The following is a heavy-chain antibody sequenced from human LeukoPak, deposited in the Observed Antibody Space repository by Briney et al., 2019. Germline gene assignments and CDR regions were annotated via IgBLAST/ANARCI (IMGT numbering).Heavy chain of an antibody. D-gene: IGHD5-18*01. Sequence: GGSLRLSCADSGFTLSSYWMTWVRQAPGKGLEWVANVNQDASQKYYVDSVKGRFTISRDNAKNSLFLQMNSLRAEDTAVYYRARDPHTALDRWGQGTLVTVSS. J-gene: IGHJ5*02. CDR3: ARDPHTALDR. CDR2: VNQDASQK. V-gene: IGHV3-7*01. CDR1: GFTLSSYW.